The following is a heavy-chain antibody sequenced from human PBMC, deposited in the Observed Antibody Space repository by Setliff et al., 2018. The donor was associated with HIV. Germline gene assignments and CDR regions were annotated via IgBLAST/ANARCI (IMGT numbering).Heavy chain of an antibody. CDR1: GYTFTNYY. CDR3: ARDSEEWELLVYFQH. V-gene: IGHV1-46*01. D-gene: IGHD1-26*01. J-gene: IGHJ1*01. Sequence: ASVKVSCKASGYTFTNYYMQWVRQAPGQGLEWMGIINPSGGSATYAQKCQGRVTMTRDTSISKAYMELSRLRSDDTAVCYCARDSEEWELLVYFQHWGQGTLVTVSS. CDR2: INPSGGSA.